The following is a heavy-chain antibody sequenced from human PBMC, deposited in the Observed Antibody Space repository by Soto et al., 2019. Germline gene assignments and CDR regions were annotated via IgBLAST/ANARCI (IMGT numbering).Heavy chain of an antibody. CDR2: ISSGSGTI. D-gene: IGHD2-21*02. V-gene: IGHV3-48*02. CDR3: ARDCGGDCQNWFDP. Sequence: GGSLRLSCAASGFTFSSYALNWVRQAPGKGLEWVSYISSGSGTIYYADSVKGRFTISRDNAKNLLYLQMNSLRDEDTAVYYCARDCGGDCQNWFDPWGQGTLVTVSS. CDR1: GFTFSSYA. J-gene: IGHJ5*02.